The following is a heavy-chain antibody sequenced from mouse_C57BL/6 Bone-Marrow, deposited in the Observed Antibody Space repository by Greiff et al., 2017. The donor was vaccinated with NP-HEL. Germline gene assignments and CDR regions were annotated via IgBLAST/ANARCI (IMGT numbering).Heavy chain of an antibody. V-gene: IGHV1-42*01. CDR2: INPSTGGT. J-gene: IGHJ2*01. CDR1: GYSFTGYY. Sequence: VQLQQSGPELVKPGASVKISCKASGYSFTGYYMNWVKQSPEKSLEWIGEINPSTGGTTYNQKFKAKATLTVDKSSSTAYMQLKSLTPEDSAVYYCAREFLDLDYWGQGTTLTVSS. CDR3: AREFLDLDY. D-gene: IGHD2-10*02.